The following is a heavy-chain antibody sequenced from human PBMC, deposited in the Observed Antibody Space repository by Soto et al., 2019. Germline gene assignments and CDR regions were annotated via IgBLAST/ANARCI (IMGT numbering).Heavy chain of an antibody. CDR1: GGTFSSYA. V-gene: IGHV1-69*06. Sequence: ASVKVSCKASGGTFSSYAISWVRQAPGQGLEWMGGIIPIFGTANYAQKFQGRVTITADKSTSTAYMELSSLRSEDTAVYYCARVGITMVRGVIIEAYYFDYWGQGTLVTVSS. D-gene: IGHD3-10*01. CDR3: ARVGITMVRGVIIEAYYFDY. J-gene: IGHJ4*02. CDR2: IIPIFGTA.